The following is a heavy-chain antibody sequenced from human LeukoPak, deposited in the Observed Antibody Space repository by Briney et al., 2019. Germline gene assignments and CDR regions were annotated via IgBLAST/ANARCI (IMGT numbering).Heavy chain of an antibody. J-gene: IGHJ4*02. CDR1: AASISNYY. Sequence: KPPETLSLTCAVSAASISNYYWSWIRQAPGKGLEWIGYISTSGSTNYNPSLKSRVSISLDTSKNRLSLNLNFVTAADTAVYYCASPRSGYRYTFDYWGQGALVTVSS. CDR3: ASPRSGYRYTFDY. CDR2: ISTSGST. V-gene: IGHV4-4*09. D-gene: IGHD3-22*01.